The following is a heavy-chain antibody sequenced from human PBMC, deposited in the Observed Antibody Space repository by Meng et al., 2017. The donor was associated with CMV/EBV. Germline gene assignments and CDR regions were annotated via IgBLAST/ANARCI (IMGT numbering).Heavy chain of an antibody. J-gene: IGHJ4*02. V-gene: IGHV3-23*03. CDR3: AKVRTNYFDY. CDR1: GFTFSSYA. Sequence: GESLKISCAASGFTFSSYAMSWVRQAPGKWLEWVSVIYSGGSSTYYADSVKGRFTISRDNSKNTLYLQMNSLRAEDTAVYYCAKVRTNYFDYWGQGTLVTVSS. CDR2: IYSGGSST.